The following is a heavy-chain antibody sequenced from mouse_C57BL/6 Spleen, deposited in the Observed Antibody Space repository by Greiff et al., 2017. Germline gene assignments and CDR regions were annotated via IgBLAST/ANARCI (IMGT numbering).Heavy chain of an antibody. CDR3: AISGGTWLSY. CDR2: IYPGSGGT. CDR1: GYAFTNYS. V-gene: IGHV1-54*01. J-gene: IGHJ2*01. D-gene: IGHD1-3*01. Sequence: QVQLQQSGAELVRPGTSVKVSCKASGYAFTNYSIEWVKQRPGQGLEWIGVIYPGSGGTNYNEKFKGKSTLTADKSSSTAYMQRSSLTSEDSTVYFSAISGGTWLSYWGQGTTLTVSS.